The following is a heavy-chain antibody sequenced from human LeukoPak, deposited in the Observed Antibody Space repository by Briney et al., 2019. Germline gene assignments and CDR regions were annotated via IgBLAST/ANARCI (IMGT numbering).Heavy chain of an antibody. CDR3: ATPGGEYCSGGSCYSPDAFDI. CDR2: ISAYIGNT. CDR1: GYTFTSYG. J-gene: IGHJ3*02. Sequence: ASVKVSCKASGYTFTSYGISWVRQAPGQGLEWMGWISAYIGNTNYAQKLQGRVTMTTDTSTSTAYMELRSLRSDDTAVYYCATPGGEYCSGGSCYSPDAFDIWGQGTMVTVSS. V-gene: IGHV1-18*01. D-gene: IGHD2-15*01.